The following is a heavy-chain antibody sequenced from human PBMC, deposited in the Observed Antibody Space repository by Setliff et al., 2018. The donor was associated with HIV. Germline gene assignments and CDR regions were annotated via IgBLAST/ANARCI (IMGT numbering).Heavy chain of an antibody. CDR2: INPSGGST. V-gene: IGHV1-46*01. CDR1: GYTFTSYY. D-gene: IGHD3-3*01. J-gene: IGHJ6*02. Sequence: KVSCKASGYTFTSYYMHWVRQAPGQGLEWMGIINPSGGSTSYAQKFQGRVTMTRDTSTSTVYMELSSLRSEDTAVYYCARTYYNFWSGDYYYYGMDVWGQGTTVTVSS. CDR3: ARTYYNFWSGDYYYYGMDV.